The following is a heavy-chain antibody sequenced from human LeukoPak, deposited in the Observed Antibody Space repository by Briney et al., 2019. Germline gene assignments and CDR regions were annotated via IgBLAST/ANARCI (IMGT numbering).Heavy chain of an antibody. CDR3: ARARQQLVPFYY. V-gene: IGHV1-69*05. Sequence: SVQVSCKASGGTFSSYAISWVRQAPGQGLEWMGGIIPIFGTANYAQKFQGRVTITTDESTSTAYMELSSLRSEDTAVYYCARARQQLVPFYYWAQGTLVTVSS. CDR2: IIPIFGTA. CDR1: GGTFSSYA. J-gene: IGHJ4*02. D-gene: IGHD6-13*01.